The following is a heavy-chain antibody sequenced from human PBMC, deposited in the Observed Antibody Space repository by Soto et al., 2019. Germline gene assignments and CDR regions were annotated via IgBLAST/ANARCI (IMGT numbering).Heavy chain of an antibody. CDR1: GGTFSSYA. CDR3: ATERDGYNRQPFDY. J-gene: IGHJ4*02. D-gene: IGHD5-12*01. CDR2: IIPIFGTA. V-gene: IGHV1-69*06. Sequence: QVQLVQSGAEGKKPGSSVKVSCKASGGTFSSYAISWVRQAPGQGLEWMGGIIPIFGTANYAQKFQGRVTITADKSTSTAYMELSSLRSEDTAVYYCATERDGYNRQPFDYWGQGTLVTVSS.